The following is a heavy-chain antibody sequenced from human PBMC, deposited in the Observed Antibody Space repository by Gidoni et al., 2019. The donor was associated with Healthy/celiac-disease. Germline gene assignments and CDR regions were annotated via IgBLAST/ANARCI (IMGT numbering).Heavy chain of an antibody. Sequence: EVQLVESGGGLVKPGGSLRLSCAASGFTFSNAWMSWVRQAPGKGLEWVGRIKSKTDGGTTDYAAPVKGRFTISRDDSKNTLYLQMNSLKTEDTAVYYCTTGGIVVPAAISDNYHGRDAFDIWGQGTMVTVSS. V-gene: IGHV3-15*01. CDR1: GFTFSNAW. CDR2: IKSKTDGGTT. J-gene: IGHJ3*02. CDR3: TTGGIVVPAAISDNYHGRDAFDI. D-gene: IGHD2-2*02.